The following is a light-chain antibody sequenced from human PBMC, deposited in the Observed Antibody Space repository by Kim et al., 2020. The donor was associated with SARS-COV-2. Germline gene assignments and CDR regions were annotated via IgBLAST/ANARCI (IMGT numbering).Light chain of an antibody. CDR1: QSVSSSY. CDR2: GVS. Sequence: SPGERATLSCRASQSVSSSYLAWYQQKPGQAPRLLIHGVSTRAPGLPARFSGSGSGSEFSLSISSLESEDFAVYYCQQYNAWPYTFGQGTKLEI. V-gene: IGKV3-15*01. J-gene: IGKJ2*01. CDR3: QQYNAWPYT.